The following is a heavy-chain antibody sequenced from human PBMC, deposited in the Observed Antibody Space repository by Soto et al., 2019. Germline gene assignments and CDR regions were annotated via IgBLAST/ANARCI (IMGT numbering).Heavy chain of an antibody. CDR3: ARELSDWLFRYYYYYMDV. CDR2: ISAYNGNT. D-gene: IGHD3-9*01. Sequence: ATVKVSCKASGYTFTSYGISWVRQAPGQGLEWMGWISAYNGNTNYAQKLQGRVTMTTDTSTSTAYMELRSLRSDDTAVYYCARELSDWLFRYYYYYMDVGDKGPTVTVSS. CDR1: GYTFTSYG. J-gene: IGHJ6*03. V-gene: IGHV1-18*01.